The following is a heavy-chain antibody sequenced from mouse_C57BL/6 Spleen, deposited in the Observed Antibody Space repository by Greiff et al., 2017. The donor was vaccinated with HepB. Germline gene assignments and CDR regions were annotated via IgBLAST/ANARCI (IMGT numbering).Heavy chain of an antibody. Sequence: EVQLVESGEGLVKPGGSLKLSCAASGFTFSSYAMSWVRQTPEKRLEWVAYISSGGDYIYYADTVKGRFTISRDNARNTLYLQMSSLKSEDTAMYYCTRALITTVVATDYAMDYWGQGTSVTVSS. CDR2: ISSGGDYI. V-gene: IGHV5-9-1*02. D-gene: IGHD1-1*01. J-gene: IGHJ4*01. CDR1: GFTFSSYA. CDR3: TRALITTVVATDYAMDY.